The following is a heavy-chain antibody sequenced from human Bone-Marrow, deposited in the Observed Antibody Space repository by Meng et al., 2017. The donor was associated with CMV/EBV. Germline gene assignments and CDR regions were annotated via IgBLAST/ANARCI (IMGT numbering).Heavy chain of an antibody. CDR2: ISTTGFTI. J-gene: IGHJ5*02. V-gene: IGHV3-48*04. CDR3: AREVGSRDWNDPMWFDP. Sequence: GGSLRLSCAVSGFSFEIYSMNWVRQAPGKGLEWLSYISTTGFTIHYADSVKGRFTISRDNAKNSLYLQMNSLRAEDTAVYYCAREVGSRDWNDPMWFDPWGQGTLVTVSS. D-gene: IGHD1-1*01. CDR1: GFSFEIYS.